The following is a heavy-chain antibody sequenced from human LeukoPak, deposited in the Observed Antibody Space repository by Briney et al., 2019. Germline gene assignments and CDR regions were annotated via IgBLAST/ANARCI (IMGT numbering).Heavy chain of an antibody. CDR2: IYYSGST. Sequence: SQTLSLTCTVSGGSISSGGYYWSWIRQHPGKGLEWIGYIYYSGSTYYNPSLKSRVTISVDTSKNQFSLKLSSVTAADTAVYYCARGCYYDSSGYYYLNAFDIRGQGTMVTVSS. D-gene: IGHD3-22*01. V-gene: IGHV4-31*03. J-gene: IGHJ3*02. CDR1: GGSISSGGYY. CDR3: ARGCYYDSSGYYYLNAFDI.